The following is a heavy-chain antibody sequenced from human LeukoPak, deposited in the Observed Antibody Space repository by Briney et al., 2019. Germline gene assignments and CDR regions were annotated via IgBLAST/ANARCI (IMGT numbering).Heavy chain of an antibody. CDR1: GYTFTGYY. V-gene: IGHV1-2*02. CDR3: AREDSSSWYLGYYYYYMDV. CDR2: INPNSGGT. D-gene: IGHD6-13*01. J-gene: IGHJ6*03. Sequence: GASVKVSCKASGYTFTGYYMHWVRQAPGQGLEWMGWINPNSGGTNYAQKFQGRVTMTRGTSISTAYMELSRLRSDDTAVYYCAREDSSSWYLGYYYYYMDVWGKGTTVTVSS.